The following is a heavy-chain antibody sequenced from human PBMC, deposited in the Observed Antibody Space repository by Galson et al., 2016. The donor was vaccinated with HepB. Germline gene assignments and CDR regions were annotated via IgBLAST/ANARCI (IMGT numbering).Heavy chain of an antibody. V-gene: IGHV1-8*01. CDR3: ARGVETYCFGTACLDKYGLDV. Sequence: SVKVSCKASGYTFTSYDIKWVRQATGQGFEWMGWMNPNTGNTGYAQKFQGRVTMTRETSTSTALMGLNSLTSEDTAIYYCARGVETYCFGTACLDKYGLDVWGQGTTVIVSS. D-gene: IGHD2-21*01. CDR1: GYTFTSYD. J-gene: IGHJ6*02. CDR2: MNPNTGNT.